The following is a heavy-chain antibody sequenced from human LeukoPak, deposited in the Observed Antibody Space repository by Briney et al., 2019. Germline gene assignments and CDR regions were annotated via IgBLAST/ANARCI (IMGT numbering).Heavy chain of an antibody. CDR1: GYTFTGYY. CDR3: ARALVGARKYYYYYYMDV. CDR2: INPNSGGT. D-gene: IGHD1-26*01. Sequence: ASVKVSCKASGYTFTGYYMHWVRQAPGQGLEWMGWINPNSGGTNYAQKFQGRVTMTRDTSISTAYMELSRLRSDDTAVYYCARALVGARKYYYYYYMDVWGKGTTVTVSS. J-gene: IGHJ6*03. V-gene: IGHV1-2*02.